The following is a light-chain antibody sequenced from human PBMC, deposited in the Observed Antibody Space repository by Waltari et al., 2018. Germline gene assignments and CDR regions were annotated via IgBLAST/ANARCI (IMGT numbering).Light chain of an antibody. CDR3: QQCNNWPLT. V-gene: IGKV3-15*01. CDR2: GAS. Sequence: EIVMTQSPATLSVSPGERATLSCRASQSVSSNLAWYQQKPGQAPRLLIYGASTRATGIPARFSCSGSGTEFTLTISSLQSEDFAVYYCQQCNNWPLTFGPGTKVDIK. CDR1: QSVSSN. J-gene: IGKJ3*01.